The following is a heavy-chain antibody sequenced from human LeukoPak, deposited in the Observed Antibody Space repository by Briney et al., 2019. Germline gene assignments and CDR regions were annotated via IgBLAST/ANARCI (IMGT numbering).Heavy chain of an antibody. CDR1: GGSISSSNW. CDR3: GAAGGVIGQIDY. J-gene: IGHJ4*02. Sequence: AETLSLTCAVSGGSISSSNWWSWVRQPPGKGLEWIGEIYHSGSTNYNPSLKSRVTISVDKSKNQFSLKLSSVTAADTAVYYCGAAGGVIGQIDYWGQGTLVTVSS. D-gene: IGHD3-16*02. V-gene: IGHV4-4*02. CDR2: IYHSGST.